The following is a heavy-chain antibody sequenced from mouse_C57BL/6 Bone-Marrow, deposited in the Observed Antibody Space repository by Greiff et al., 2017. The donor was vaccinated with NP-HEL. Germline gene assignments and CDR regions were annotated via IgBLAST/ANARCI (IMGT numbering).Heavy chain of an antibody. V-gene: IGHV3-6*01. CDR2: ISYDGSN. D-gene: IGHD2-4*01. CDR1: GYSITSGYY. J-gene: IGHJ4*01. Sequence: DVKLQESGPGLVKPSQSLSLTCSVTGYSITSGYYWNWIRQFPGNKLEWMGYISYDGSNNYNPSLKNRISITRDTSKNQFFLKLNSVTTEDTATYYCARDDYLYAMDYWGQGTSVTVSS. CDR3: ARDDYLYAMDY.